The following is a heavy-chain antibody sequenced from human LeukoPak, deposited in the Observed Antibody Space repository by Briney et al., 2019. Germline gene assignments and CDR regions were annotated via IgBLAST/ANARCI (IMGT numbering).Heavy chain of an antibody. V-gene: IGHV1-69*02. CDR2: IIPILGIA. CDR3: AASTYYYDSSGYYYVDY. Sequence: ASVKVSCKASGGTFSSYTISWVRQAPGQGLEWMGRIIPILGIANYAQKFQGRVTITADKSTSTAYMELSSLRSEDTAVYYCAASTYYYDSSGYYYVDYWGQGTLATVSS. CDR1: GGTFSSYT. J-gene: IGHJ4*02. D-gene: IGHD3-22*01.